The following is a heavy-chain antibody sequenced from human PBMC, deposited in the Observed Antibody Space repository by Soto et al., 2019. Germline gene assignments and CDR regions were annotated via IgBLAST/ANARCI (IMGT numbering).Heavy chain of an antibody. J-gene: IGHJ4*02. CDR3: ARDLDGILTGYYRGSPHDY. D-gene: IGHD3-9*01. Sequence: ASVKVSCKASGYTFTSYGISWVRQAPGQGLEWMGWGSAYNGNTNYAQKLQGRVTMTTDTSTSTAYMELRSLRSDDTAVYYCARDLDGILTGYYRGSPHDYXGRG. CDR1: GYTFTSYG. CDR2: GSAYNGNT. V-gene: IGHV1-18*01.